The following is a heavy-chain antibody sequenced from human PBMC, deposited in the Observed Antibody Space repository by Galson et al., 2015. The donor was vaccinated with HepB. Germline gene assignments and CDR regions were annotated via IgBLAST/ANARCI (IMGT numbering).Heavy chain of an antibody. V-gene: IGHV3-30*18. Sequence: SLRLSCAASGFTFSNYGMHWVRQAPGKGLEWVAVISYDGSEKYYEDSVKGRFTVSRDNSENTVYLQMNSLRTEDTAVYYCAKQLGRVDYSDYWGQGTLVTVSS. CDR3: AKQLGRVDYSDY. CDR1: GFTFSNYG. J-gene: IGHJ4*02. CDR2: ISYDGSEK. D-gene: IGHD1-1*01.